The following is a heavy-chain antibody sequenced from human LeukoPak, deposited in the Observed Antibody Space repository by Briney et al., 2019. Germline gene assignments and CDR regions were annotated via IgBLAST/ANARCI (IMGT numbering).Heavy chain of an antibody. J-gene: IGHJ4*02. Sequence: GGSLRLSCAASGFTFDDYAMHWVRQAPGKGLEWVSGISWNSGSIGYADSVKGRFTISRDNAKNSLYLQMNSLRAEDTALYYCAKDIGYSSSFNDYWGQGTLVTVSS. V-gene: IGHV3-9*01. CDR3: AKDIGYSSSFNDY. CDR1: GFTFDDYA. CDR2: ISWNSGSI. D-gene: IGHD6-13*01.